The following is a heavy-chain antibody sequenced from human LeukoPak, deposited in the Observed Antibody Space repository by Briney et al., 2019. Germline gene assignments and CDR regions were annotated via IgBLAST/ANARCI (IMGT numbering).Heavy chain of an antibody. D-gene: IGHD3-22*01. J-gene: IGHJ4*02. CDR1: GYSFTSYW. V-gene: IGHV5-51*01. CDR2: IYPGDSDT. CDR3: ARLDTPYDSSGLFDY. Sequence: GESLKISCKGSGYSFTSYWIGWVRQMPGKGLEWMGIIYPGDSDTRYSPSSQGQVTISADKSISTAYLQWSSLKASDTAMYYCARLDTPYDSSGLFDYWGQGTLVTVSS.